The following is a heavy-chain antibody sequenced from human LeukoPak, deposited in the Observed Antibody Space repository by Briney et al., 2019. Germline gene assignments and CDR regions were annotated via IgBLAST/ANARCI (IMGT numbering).Heavy chain of an antibody. D-gene: IGHD6-19*01. Sequence: ASVKVSCKASGYTFSGYYMHWVRRAPGQGLEWMGWIKPNSGDTKYAQKFQGRVTMTRDTSINTAYMELSSLRSDDTAMYYCARDRAAVAGQYFFDYWGQGALVTVSS. CDR2: IKPNSGDT. CDR3: ARDRAAVAGQYFFDY. V-gene: IGHV1-2*02. CDR1: GYTFSGYY. J-gene: IGHJ4*02.